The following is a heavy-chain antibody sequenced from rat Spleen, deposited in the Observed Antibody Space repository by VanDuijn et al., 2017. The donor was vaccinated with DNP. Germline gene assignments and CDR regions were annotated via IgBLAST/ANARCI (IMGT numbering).Heavy chain of an antibody. J-gene: IGHJ2*01. CDR2: ISYSGST. Sequence: EVQLQESGPGLVKPSQSLSLTCSVTGYSITNNYWGWVRKFPGNKMEWVGHISYSGSTSYNPSLKSRISITRDTSKNQFFLQLNSVTTEDTATYYCARWYNFFDYWGQGVMVTVSS. CDR3: ARWYNFFDY. V-gene: IGHV3-1*01. CDR1: GYSITNNY. D-gene: IGHD1-5*01.